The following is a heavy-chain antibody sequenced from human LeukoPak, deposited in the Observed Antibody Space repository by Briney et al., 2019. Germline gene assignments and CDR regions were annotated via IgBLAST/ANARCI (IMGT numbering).Heavy chain of an antibody. CDR1: GGSISSGSYY. J-gene: IGHJ4*02. Sequence: PSETLSLTCTVSGGSISSGSYYWSWIRQPAGKGLEWIGRIYTSGSTNYNPSLKSRVTISVDTSKNQFSLKLNSVTAADTAVYYCARPYDFWSGYYRYWGQGTLVTVSS. CDR2: IYTSGST. D-gene: IGHD3-3*01. V-gene: IGHV4-61*02. CDR3: ARPYDFWSGYYRY.